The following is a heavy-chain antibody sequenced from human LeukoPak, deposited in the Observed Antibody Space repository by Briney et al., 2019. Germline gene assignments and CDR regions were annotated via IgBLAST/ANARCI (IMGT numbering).Heavy chain of an antibody. CDR1: GFTFSSYS. CDR3: ATTGEGGRLYYYYGMGV. Sequence: GGSLRLSCAASGFTFSSYSMNWVRQAPGKGLEWVSSISSSSSYIYYADSVKGRFTISRDNAKNSLYLQMNSLRAEDTAVYYCATTGEGGRLYYYYGMGVWGQGTTVTVSS. V-gene: IGHV3-21*01. J-gene: IGHJ6*02. CDR2: ISSSSSYI. D-gene: IGHD1/OR15-1a*01.